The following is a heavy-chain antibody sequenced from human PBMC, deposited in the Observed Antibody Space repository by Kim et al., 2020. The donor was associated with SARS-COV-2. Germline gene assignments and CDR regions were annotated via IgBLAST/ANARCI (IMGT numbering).Heavy chain of an antibody. Sequence: GRSLRLSCAASGFTFSSYGMHWVRQAPGKGLEWVAVIWYDGSNKYYADSVKGRFTISRDNSKNTLYLQMNSLRAEDTAVYYCARDGSGYYYFHAFDIWGQGTMVTVSS. CDR1: GFTFSSYG. V-gene: IGHV3-33*01. CDR2: IWYDGSNK. D-gene: IGHD3-22*01. J-gene: IGHJ3*02. CDR3: ARDGSGYYYFHAFDI.